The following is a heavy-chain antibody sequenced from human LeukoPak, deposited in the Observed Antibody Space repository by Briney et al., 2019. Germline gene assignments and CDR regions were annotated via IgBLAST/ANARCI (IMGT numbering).Heavy chain of an antibody. V-gene: IGHV4-38-2*02. CDR3: TREWSHLHYGGNFDY. CDR2: IYHSGST. Sequence: PSETLSLTCAVSGYSISSGYYRGWIRQPPGKGLEWIGSIYHSGSTYYNPSLKSRVTISVDTSKNQFSLKLSSVTAADTAVYYCTREWSHLHYGGNFDYWGQGTLVTVSS. D-gene: IGHD4-23*01. J-gene: IGHJ4*02. CDR1: GYSISSGYY.